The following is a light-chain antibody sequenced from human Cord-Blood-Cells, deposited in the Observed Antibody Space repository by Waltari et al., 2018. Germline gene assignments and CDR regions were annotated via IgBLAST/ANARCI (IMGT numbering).Light chain of an antibody. J-gene: IGLJ1*01. CDR1: SSDVGSYNL. V-gene: IGLV2-23*01. Sequence: QSALTQPASVSGSPGQSITIPCPGTSSDVGSYNLVSWYQQHPGKAPKLMSYEGSKRPSGVSNRFSGSKSGNTASLTISGLQAEDEADYYCCSYAGSSTYVFGTGTKVTVL. CDR3: CSYAGSSTYV. CDR2: EGS.